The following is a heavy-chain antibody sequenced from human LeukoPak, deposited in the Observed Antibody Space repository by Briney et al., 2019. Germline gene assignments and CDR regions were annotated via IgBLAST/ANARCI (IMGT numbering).Heavy chain of an antibody. V-gene: IGHV4-34*01. J-gene: IGHJ4*02. CDR1: GGSFSGYY. Sequence: SETLSLTCAVYGGSFSGYYWSWIRQRPGKGLEWIGEINQSGGTSYNPSLKSRVTMSVDTSKNQFSLKLISVTVADTALYYCARGGWELPEGHLDYWGQGTLVTVSS. CDR2: INQSGGT. CDR3: ARGGWELPEGHLDY. D-gene: IGHD1-26*01.